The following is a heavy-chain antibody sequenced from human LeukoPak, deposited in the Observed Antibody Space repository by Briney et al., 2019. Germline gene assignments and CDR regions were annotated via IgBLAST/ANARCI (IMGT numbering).Heavy chain of an antibody. J-gene: IGHJ4*02. Sequence: SETLSLTCTVSGGSISSYYWSWIRQPPGKGLEWIGYIYYSGSTNYNPSLKSRVTISVDTSKNQFSLKPSSVTAADTAVYYCARGKPQPPSTYYDFWSGYYNPLYYFDYWGQGTLVTVSS. CDR1: GGSISSYY. V-gene: IGHV4-59*08. D-gene: IGHD3-3*01. CDR3: ARGKPQPPSTYYDFWSGYYNPLYYFDY. CDR2: IYYSGST.